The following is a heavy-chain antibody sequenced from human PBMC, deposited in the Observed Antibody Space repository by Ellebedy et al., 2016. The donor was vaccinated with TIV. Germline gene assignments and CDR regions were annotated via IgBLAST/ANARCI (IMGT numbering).Heavy chain of an antibody. CDR3: ARDSTYYYDSSGYYFDY. D-gene: IGHD3-22*01. J-gene: IGHJ4*02. V-gene: IGHV4-59*01. CDR2: IYYSGST. CDR1: GGSFSGYY. Sequence: MPSETLSLTCAVYGGSFSGYYWSWIRQPPGKGLEWIGYIYYSGSTNYNPSLKSRVTISVDTSKNQFSLKLSSVTAADTAVYYCARDSTYYYDSSGYYFDYWGQGTLVTVSS.